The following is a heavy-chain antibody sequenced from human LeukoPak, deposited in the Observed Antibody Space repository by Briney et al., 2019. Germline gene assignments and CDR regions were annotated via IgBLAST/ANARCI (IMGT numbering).Heavy chain of an antibody. CDR1: GFTVSSNY. CDR3: AKGGYCSSTSCPFDP. CDR2: IYSGGST. V-gene: IGHV3-66*01. D-gene: IGHD2-2*03. J-gene: IGHJ5*02. Sequence: GGSLRLSCAASGFTVSSNYMSWVRQAPGKGLEWVSVIYSGGSTYYADSVKGRFTISRDNSKNTLYLQMNSLRAEDTAVYHCAKGGYCSSTSCPFDPWGQGTLVTVSS.